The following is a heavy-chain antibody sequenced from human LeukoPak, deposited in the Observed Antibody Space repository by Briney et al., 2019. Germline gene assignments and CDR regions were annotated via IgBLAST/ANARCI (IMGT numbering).Heavy chain of an antibody. V-gene: IGHV4-38-2*02. Sequence: SETLSLTCTVSGYSISSGYFWGWIRQPPGKGLECIGTIYHSGSTYYNPSLKSRATISVDTSKSQFSLKLNSVTAADTAVYYCARIYSSSWFLNWFDPWGQGTLVTVSS. CDR1: GYSISSGYF. D-gene: IGHD6-13*01. CDR2: IYHSGST. J-gene: IGHJ5*02. CDR3: ARIYSSSWFLNWFDP.